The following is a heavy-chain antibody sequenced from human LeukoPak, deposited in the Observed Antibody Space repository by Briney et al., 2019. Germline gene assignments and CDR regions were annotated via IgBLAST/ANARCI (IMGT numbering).Heavy chain of an antibody. Sequence: GSSVKVSCKASGGTFSSYAISWVRQAPGQGLEWMGGIIPILGTANYAQKFQGRVTITADKSTSTAYMELSSLRSEDTAVYYCARVLFGLELPHYYYYMDVWGKGTTVTVSS. J-gene: IGHJ6*03. D-gene: IGHD1-7*01. CDR2: IIPILGTA. CDR1: GGTFSSYA. CDR3: ARVLFGLELPHYYYYMDV. V-gene: IGHV1-69*06.